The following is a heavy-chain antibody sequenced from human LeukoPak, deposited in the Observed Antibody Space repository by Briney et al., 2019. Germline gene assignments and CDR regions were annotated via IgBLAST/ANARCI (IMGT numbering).Heavy chain of an antibody. CDR3: ARRYCSSTSCTLDY. CDR1: GFTFSDYY. J-gene: IGHJ4*02. CDR2: ISSSSSYT. V-gene: IGHV3-11*06. Sequence: KPGGSLRLSCAASGFTFSDYYMSWIRQAPGKGLEWVSYISSSSSYTNYADSVKGRFTISRDNAKNSLYLQMNSLRAEDTAVYYCARRYCSSTSCTLDYWGQGTLVTVSS. D-gene: IGHD2-2*01.